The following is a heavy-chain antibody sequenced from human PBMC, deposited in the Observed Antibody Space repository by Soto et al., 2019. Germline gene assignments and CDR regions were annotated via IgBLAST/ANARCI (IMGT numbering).Heavy chain of an antibody. Sequence: QVQLQQWGAGLLKPSETLSLTCAVYGGTFSGYYWTWIRQPPGTGLEWMGEINHSGSTNYNPALKSQVTISVDRSKNQFSLKLTSVTAADTAVYYCARDKITGLFDYWGQGTLVTVSS. D-gene: IGHD2-8*02. V-gene: IGHV4-34*01. J-gene: IGHJ4*02. CDR3: ARDKITGLFDY. CDR2: INHSGST. CDR1: GGTFSGYY.